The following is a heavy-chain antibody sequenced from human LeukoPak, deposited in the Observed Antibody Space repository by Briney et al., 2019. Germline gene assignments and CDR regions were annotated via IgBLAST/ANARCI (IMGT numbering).Heavy chain of an antibody. CDR1: GFTFSSYA. J-gene: IGHJ4*02. D-gene: IGHD5-12*01. V-gene: IGHV3-23*01. Sequence: SGGSLRLSCAASGFTFSSYAMTWVRQAPGKGLEWVSAISGSGVSTYHADSVKGRFTISRDNSKNTLYLQMNSLRAEDTAVYFCAKAPRVDIVATPYDYWGQGTLVTVSS. CDR3: AKAPRVDIVATPYDY. CDR2: ISGSGVST.